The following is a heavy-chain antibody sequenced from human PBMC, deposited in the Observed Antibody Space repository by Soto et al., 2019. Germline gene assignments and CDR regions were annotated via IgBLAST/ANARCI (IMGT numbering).Heavy chain of an antibody. CDR1: GFTFSSYE. Sequence: GGSLRLSCAASGFTFSSYEMNWVRQAPGKGLEWVSYISSSGSTIYYADSVKGRFTIYRDNAKNSLYLQMNSLRAEDTAVYYCASDPYYYDSSGYGHDAFDIWGQGTMVTVSS. D-gene: IGHD3-22*01. J-gene: IGHJ3*02. CDR3: ASDPYYYDSSGYGHDAFDI. V-gene: IGHV3-48*03. CDR2: ISSSGSTI.